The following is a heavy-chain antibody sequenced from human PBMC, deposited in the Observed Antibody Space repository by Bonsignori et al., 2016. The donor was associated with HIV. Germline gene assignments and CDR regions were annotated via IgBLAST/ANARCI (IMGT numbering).Heavy chain of an antibody. V-gene: IGHV3-20*01. D-gene: IGHD7-27*01. J-gene: IGHJ3*02. CDR3: ARSLNWGSGDAFDI. Sequence: PGKGLEWVSGINWNGGSTGYADSVKGRFTISRDNAKNSLYLQMNSLRAEDTALYHCARSLNWGSGDAFDIWGQGTMVTVSS. CDR2: INWNGGST.